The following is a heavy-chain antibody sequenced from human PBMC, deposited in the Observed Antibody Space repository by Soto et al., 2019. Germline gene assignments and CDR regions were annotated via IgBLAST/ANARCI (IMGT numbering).Heavy chain of an antibody. D-gene: IGHD1-26*01. CDR3: ARVVGSYIGFLDY. Sequence: EVQLVESGGGLVQPGGSLRLSCAASGFTVSSNYMSWVRQASGKGLEWVSVIYSGGNTYYADSVKGRFTISRHNSKNTLYLQMNSLRAEDTAVYYCARVVGSYIGFLDYWGQGTLVTVSS. J-gene: IGHJ4*02. CDR2: IYSGGNT. CDR1: GFTVSSNY. V-gene: IGHV3-53*04.